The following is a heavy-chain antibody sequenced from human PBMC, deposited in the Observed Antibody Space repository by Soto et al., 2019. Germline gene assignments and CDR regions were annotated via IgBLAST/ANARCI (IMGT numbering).Heavy chain of an antibody. V-gene: IGHV1-18*01. CDR1: GYSFANQA. CDR2: ISGRSGNS. CDR3: AREGRGKKAGYNGLVSLGY. D-gene: IGHD2-2*02. Sequence: QVQLVQSGTEVKKPGASVKVSCKTSGYSFANQAINWVRQAPGQGLEWVGWISGRSGNSNYAETVRGRVTLTTDTSTGTAYLELRALTTDDTAVYYCAREGRGKKAGYNGLVSLGYWGQGTLVTVSS. J-gene: IGHJ4*02.